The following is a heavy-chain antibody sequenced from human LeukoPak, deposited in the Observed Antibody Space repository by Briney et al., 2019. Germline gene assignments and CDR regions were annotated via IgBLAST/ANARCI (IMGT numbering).Heavy chain of an antibody. CDR1: GGSFSGYY. V-gene: IGHV4-34*01. Sequence: SETLSLTCAVYGGSFSGYYWSWIRQPPGKGLEWIGEINHSGSTNYNPSLKSRVTISVDTSKNQFSLKLSSVTAADTAVYYCARGIGTTGTCWFDPWGQGTLVTVSS. CDR3: ARGIGTTGTCWFDP. J-gene: IGHJ5*02. D-gene: IGHD1-1*01. CDR2: INHSGST.